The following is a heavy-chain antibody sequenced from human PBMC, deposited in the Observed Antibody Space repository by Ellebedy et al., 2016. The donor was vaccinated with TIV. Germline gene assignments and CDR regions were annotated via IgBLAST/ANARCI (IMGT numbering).Heavy chain of an antibody. J-gene: IGHJ5*02. D-gene: IGHD3-10*01. CDR3: ARGRISVIRGGIRLRGFDP. V-gene: IGHV4-34*01. CDR2: INRGGST. CDR1: GASISSYY. Sequence: MPSETLSLTCTVSGASISSYYWSWIRQPPGKGLEWIGEINRGGSTNYSPSLKSRVTMSVNTANNQISLNLTSVTAADTAMYYCARGRISVIRGGIRLRGFDPWGQGTLVTVSS.